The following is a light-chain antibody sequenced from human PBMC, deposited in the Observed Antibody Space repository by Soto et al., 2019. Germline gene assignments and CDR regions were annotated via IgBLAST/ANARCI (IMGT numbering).Light chain of an antibody. J-gene: IGKJ2*01. Sequence: EIVLTQSPGTLSLSPGERATLSCRASHSVSSSYLAWYQQKPGQAPRLLIYGASSRANGIPDSFSCSGSGTDFTLTISRLEPEEFAVYYCQQYGSSPPYTFGQGTKLEIK. CDR2: GAS. V-gene: IGKV3-20*01. CDR1: HSVSSSY. CDR3: QQYGSSPPYT.